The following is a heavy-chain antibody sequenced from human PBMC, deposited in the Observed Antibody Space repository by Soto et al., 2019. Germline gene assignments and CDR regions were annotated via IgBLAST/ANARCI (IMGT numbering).Heavy chain of an antibody. Sequence: QVQLQESGPGVVKPSETLSLTCTVSGGSVSSGSYYWSWIRQPAGKGLEWIGYIYYSGSTNYNPSLKSRVTTSVDTSKNQFSLKLSSVTAADTAVYYCARGIEGWYQGRYYYGMDVWGQGTTVTVSS. CDR1: GGSVSSGSYY. J-gene: IGHJ6*02. CDR2: IYYSGST. V-gene: IGHV4-61*01. CDR3: ARGIEGWYQGRYYYGMDV. D-gene: IGHD6-19*01.